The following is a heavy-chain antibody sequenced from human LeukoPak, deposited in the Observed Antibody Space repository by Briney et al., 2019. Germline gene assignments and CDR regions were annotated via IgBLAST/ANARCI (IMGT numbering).Heavy chain of an antibody. CDR3: ASHTRRWLQFDY. Sequence: SETLSLTCTASGGSISSSSYYWGWIRQPPGKGLEWIGSIYYSGSTYYNPSLKSRVTISVDTSKNQFSLKLSSVTAADTAVYYCASHTRRWLQFDYWGQGTLVTVSS. CDR1: GGSISSSSYY. V-gene: IGHV4-39*01. D-gene: IGHD5-24*01. CDR2: IYYSGST. J-gene: IGHJ4*02.